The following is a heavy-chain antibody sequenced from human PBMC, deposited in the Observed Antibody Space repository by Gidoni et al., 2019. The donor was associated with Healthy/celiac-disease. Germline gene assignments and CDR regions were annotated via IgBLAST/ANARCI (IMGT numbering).Heavy chain of an antibody. CDR1: GYTFTSYY. J-gene: IGHJ6*04. CDR3: ARDKLDLGSSGTFYYYGMDV. Sequence: QVQLVQSGAEVKKPGASVKGSCKASGYTFTSYYMHWVRQAPGQGLEWMGIINPSGGSTSYAQKFQGRVTMTRDTSTSTVYMELSSLRSEDTAVYYCARDKLDLGSSGTFYYYGMDVWGKGTTVTVSS. V-gene: IGHV1-46*03. CDR2: INPSGGST. D-gene: IGHD6-19*01.